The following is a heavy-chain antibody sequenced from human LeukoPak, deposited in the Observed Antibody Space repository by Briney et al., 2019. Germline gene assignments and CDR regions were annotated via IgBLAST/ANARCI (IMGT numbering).Heavy chain of an antibody. CDR3: ARDPGGARYSGYDLFDY. CDR1: GGSISTYY. V-gene: IGHV4-59*12. CDR2: IYYNGNT. Sequence: PSETLSLTCTVSGGSISTYYWNWVRQPPGKGLEWIGYIYYNGNTNYNPSLQSRVTISLNTSKNQFSLQLRSVTPEDTAVYYCARDPGGARYSGYDLFDYGGKGPLVTVPS. J-gene: IGHJ4*02. D-gene: IGHD5-12*01.